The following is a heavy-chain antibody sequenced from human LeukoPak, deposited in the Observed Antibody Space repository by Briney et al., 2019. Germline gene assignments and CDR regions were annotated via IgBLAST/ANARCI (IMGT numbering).Heavy chain of an antibody. D-gene: IGHD3-10*01. Sequence: SQTLSLTCAVSGGSISSGGYSWSWIRQPPGKGLEWIGYIYYSGSTNYNPSLKSRVTISVDTSKNQFSLKLSSVTAADTAVYYCASLSYYGSGSTNDIWGQGTMVTVSS. CDR1: GGSISSGGYS. CDR3: ASLSYYGSGSTNDI. V-gene: IGHV4-30-4*07. J-gene: IGHJ3*02. CDR2: IYYSGST.